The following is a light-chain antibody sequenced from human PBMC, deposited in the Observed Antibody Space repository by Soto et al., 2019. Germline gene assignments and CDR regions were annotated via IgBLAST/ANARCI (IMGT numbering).Light chain of an antibody. V-gene: IGKV1-9*01. J-gene: IGKJ3*01. CDR3: QQRNSYPPFT. CDR1: QGISSY. Sequence: IQLTQSPSSLSASVGDRVTITCRASQGISSYLAWYQQKPGKAPKLLIYAASTLQSGVPSRFSGSGSGTDFTLTISSLQPEDFATYYCQQRNSYPPFTFGPGTKVDI. CDR2: AAS.